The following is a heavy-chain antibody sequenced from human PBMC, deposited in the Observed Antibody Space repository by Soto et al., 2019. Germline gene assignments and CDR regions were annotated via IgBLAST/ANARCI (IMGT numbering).Heavy chain of an antibody. Sequence: SETLSLTCTVSGGSISSSSYYWGWIRQPPGKGLEWIGSIYYSGSTYYNPSLKSRVTISVDTSKNQFSLKLSSVTAADTAVYYFFKQKYTNRSHIDSLGQGTLVTVSA. J-gene: IGHJ4*02. CDR2: IYYSGST. D-gene: IGHD2-2*02. V-gene: IGHV4-39*03. CDR3: FKQKYTNRSHIDS. CDR1: GGSISSSSYY.